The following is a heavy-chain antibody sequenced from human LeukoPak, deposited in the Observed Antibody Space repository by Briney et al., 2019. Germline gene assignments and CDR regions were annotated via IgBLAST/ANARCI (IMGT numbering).Heavy chain of an antibody. CDR1: GFTFSSYG. CDR3: ARDGYVDTSMVSTFLDY. V-gene: IGHV3-30*03. D-gene: IGHD5-18*01. Sequence: GGSLRLSRAASGFTFSSYGMHWVRQAPGKGLEWVAVISFDGHNQYYVDSVKGRFTISRDNSKNTLYLQMNSLRAEDTAVYYCARDGYVDTSMVSTFLDYWGQGALVTVSS. J-gene: IGHJ4*02. CDR2: ISFDGHNQ.